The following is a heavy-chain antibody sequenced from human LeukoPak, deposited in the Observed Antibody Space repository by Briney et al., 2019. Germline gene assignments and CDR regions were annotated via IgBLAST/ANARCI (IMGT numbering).Heavy chain of an antibody. J-gene: IGHJ4*02. D-gene: IGHD6-6*01. V-gene: IGHV4-4*09. CDR3: AISWEQLVLDY. Sequence: PSETLSLTCTVSGGSISSYYWSWIRQPPGKGLEWIGYIYTSGSTNYNPSLKSRVTISVDTSKNQFSLKLSSVTAADTAVYYCAISWEQLVLDYWGQGTLVTVSS. CDR2: IYTSGST. CDR1: GGSISSYY.